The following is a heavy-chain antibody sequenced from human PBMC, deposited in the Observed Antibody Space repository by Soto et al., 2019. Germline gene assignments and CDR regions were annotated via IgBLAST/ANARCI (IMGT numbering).Heavy chain of an antibody. D-gene: IGHD3-9*01. CDR3: ARHSPDFDWLSQFDY. CDR2: IYYDGNT. Sequence: SETLSLTCTVSGDSVTSDSHYWGWIRQPPGKGLESIANIYYDGNTYYNPSLKGRVTLSIDTSKNQLSLKLSSVTAADTAVYYCARHSPDFDWLSQFDYWGQGTLVTVSS. J-gene: IGHJ4*02. CDR1: GDSVTSDSHY. V-gene: IGHV4-39*01.